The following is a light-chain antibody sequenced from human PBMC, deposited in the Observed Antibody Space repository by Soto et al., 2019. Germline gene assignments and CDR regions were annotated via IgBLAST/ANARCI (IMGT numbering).Light chain of an antibody. J-gene: IGKJ4*01. V-gene: IGKV1-12*01. Sequence: DIQMTQSPSSVSASVGDRVTITCRASQYISSWLAWYQQKPGKPPKLLIYAASSLQGGVPSRFSGSGSGTDFTLTITSLQPEDSATYYCQQANSFPLTFGGGTKVEIK. CDR3: QQANSFPLT. CDR1: QYISSW. CDR2: AAS.